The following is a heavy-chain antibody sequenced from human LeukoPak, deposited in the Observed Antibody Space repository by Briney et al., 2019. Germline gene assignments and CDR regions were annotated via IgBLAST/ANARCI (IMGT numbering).Heavy chain of an antibody. CDR3: ASHGDCGGTNCLAFDV. D-gene: IGHD2-21*01. CDR2: ISSGGDT. J-gene: IGHJ3*01. Sequence: PSETLSLTCTVSGGSISSYFWSWLRQPPGEGLEWIGFISSGGDTNYNPSLKSRVSISETTSKGQFSLELSSVTAADTAVYYCASHGDCGGTNCLAFDVWGQGAMVIVSS. V-gene: IGHV4-4*09. CDR1: GGSISSYF.